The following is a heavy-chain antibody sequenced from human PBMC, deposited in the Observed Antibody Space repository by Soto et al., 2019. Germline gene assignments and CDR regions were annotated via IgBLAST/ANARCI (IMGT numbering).Heavy chain of an antibody. D-gene: IGHD2-21*01. J-gene: IGHJ6*02. V-gene: IGHV3-9*01. CDR2: ISWNSGSI. CDR1: GFTFDDYA. CDR3: AKDIFYHSYYYGMDV. Sequence: EVQLVESGGGLVQPGRSLRLSCAASGFTFDDYAMHWVRQAPGKGLEWVSGISWNSGSIGYADSVKGRFTISRDNAKNSLYLQMNSLRAEDTALYYCAKDIFYHSYYYGMDVWGQGTTVTVSS.